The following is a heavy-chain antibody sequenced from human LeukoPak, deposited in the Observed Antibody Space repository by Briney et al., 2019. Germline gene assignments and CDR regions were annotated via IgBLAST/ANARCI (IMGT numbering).Heavy chain of an antibody. D-gene: IGHD6-13*01. V-gene: IGHV3-30*18. CDR2: ISYDGSNK. J-gene: IGHJ4*02. CDR3: AKAESGFVAAAGDY. CDR1: GFTFSSYG. Sequence: GGSLRLSCAASGFTFSSYGMHWVRQAPGKGLEWVAVISYDGSNKYYADSVKGRFTISRDNSKNTLYLQMNSLRAEDTAVYYCAKAESGFVAAAGDYWGQGTLVTVSS.